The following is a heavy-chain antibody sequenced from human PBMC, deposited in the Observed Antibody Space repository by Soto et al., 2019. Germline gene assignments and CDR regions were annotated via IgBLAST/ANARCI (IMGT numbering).Heavy chain of an antibody. D-gene: IGHD3-3*02. J-gene: IGHJ4*02. CDR3: TADLPAFIPQVDS. CDR1: GFTFSSAW. Sequence: GGSLRLSCAASGFTFSSAWFNWVRQAPGKGLEWVGRIKSQNDGGTTDYAAPVRDRFTISKDDSINTLYLQMNSLQTEDTGVYFCTADLPAFIPQVDSWGQGTLVTVSS. CDR2: IKSQNDGGTT. V-gene: IGHV3-15*07.